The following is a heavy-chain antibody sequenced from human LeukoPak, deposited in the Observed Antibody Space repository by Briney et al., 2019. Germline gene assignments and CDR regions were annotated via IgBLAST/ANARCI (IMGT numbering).Heavy chain of an antibody. CDR1: GFTFDNYA. J-gene: IGHJ4*02. D-gene: IGHD5-12*01. CDR3: AKGREGSDYEADY. CDR2: ISWNSGTI. Sequence: PGGSLRLSCVVSGFTFDNYAMHWVRQAPGKGLEWVSGISWNSGTIGYADSVQGRFTISRDNAKNSLYLQMSSLTPEDTALYYCAKGREGSDYEADYWGRGTLVTVSS. V-gene: IGHV3-9*01.